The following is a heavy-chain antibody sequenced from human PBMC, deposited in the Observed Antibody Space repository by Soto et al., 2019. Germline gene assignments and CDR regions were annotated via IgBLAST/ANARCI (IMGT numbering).Heavy chain of an antibody. D-gene: IGHD6-19*01. CDR2: IWYDGSNK. CDR3: ARIPQIAVAGTRFGYFDL. CDR1: GFTFSSYG. Sequence: QVQLEESGGGVVQPGRSLRLSCAASGFTFSSYGMHWVRQAPGKGLEWVAVIWYDGSNKYYVDSVKGRFTICRDNSKNTLYLQMNSLGAEDTAVYYCARIPQIAVAGTRFGYFDLWGRGTLVTVSS. J-gene: IGHJ2*01. V-gene: IGHV3-33*01.